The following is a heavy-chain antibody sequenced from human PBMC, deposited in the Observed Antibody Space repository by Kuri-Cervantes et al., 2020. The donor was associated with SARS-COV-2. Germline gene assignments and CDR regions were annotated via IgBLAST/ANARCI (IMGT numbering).Heavy chain of an antibody. D-gene: IGHD3-3*01. Sequence: ASVKVSCKASGYTFTSYGISWVRQAPGQGLEWMGWMNPNSGNTGYAQKFQGRVTMTRNTPISTAYMELSSLRSEDTAVYYCARSITIFGVVIITRYYFDYWGQGTLVTVSS. CDR2: MNPNSGNT. CDR1: GYTFTSYG. V-gene: IGHV1-8*02. J-gene: IGHJ4*02. CDR3: ARSITIFGVVIITRYYFDY.